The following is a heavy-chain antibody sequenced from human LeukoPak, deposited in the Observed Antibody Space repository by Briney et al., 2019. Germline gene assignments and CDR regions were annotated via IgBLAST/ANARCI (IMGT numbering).Heavy chain of an antibody. Sequence: SVKVSCKASGGTFSSYAISWVRQAPGQGLEWMGGSLPIFGTANYAQKFQGRVTITADESTSTAYMELSSLRSEDTAVYYCATKSTRGYSYGKYYYYYMDVWGKGTTVTISS. CDR1: GGTFSSYA. CDR2: SLPIFGTA. D-gene: IGHD5-18*01. V-gene: IGHV1-69*01. J-gene: IGHJ6*03. CDR3: ATKSTRGYSYGKYYYYYMDV.